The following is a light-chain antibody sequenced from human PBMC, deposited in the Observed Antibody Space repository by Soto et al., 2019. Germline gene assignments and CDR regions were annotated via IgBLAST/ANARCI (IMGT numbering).Light chain of an antibody. J-gene: IGKJ1*01. V-gene: IGKV1-5*03. Sequence: DIQMTQSPSTLSASVGDRVTITCRASQSILSWLAWYQQRPGKVPKLLIYKASTLESGVPSRFSGSGSGTEFTLTISSLQPDDFATYYCQHYNSYSEAFGQGTKVDIK. CDR3: QHYNSYSEA. CDR2: KAS. CDR1: QSILSW.